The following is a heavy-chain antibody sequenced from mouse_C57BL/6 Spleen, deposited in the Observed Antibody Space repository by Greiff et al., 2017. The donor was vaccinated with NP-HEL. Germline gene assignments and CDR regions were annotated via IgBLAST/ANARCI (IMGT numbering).Heavy chain of an antibody. D-gene: IGHD2-10*02. Sequence: DVMLVESGGGLVKPGGSLKLSCAASGFTFSDYGMHWVRQAPEKGLEWVAYISSGSSTIYYADTVKGRFTISRDNAKNTLFLQMTSLRSEDTAMYYCASGYGNYSWFAYWGQGTLVTVSA. J-gene: IGHJ3*01. CDR3: ASGYGNYSWFAY. V-gene: IGHV5-17*01. CDR1: GFTFSDYG. CDR2: ISSGSSTI.